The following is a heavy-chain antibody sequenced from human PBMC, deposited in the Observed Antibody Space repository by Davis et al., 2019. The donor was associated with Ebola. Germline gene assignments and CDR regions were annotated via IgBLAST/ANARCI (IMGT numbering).Heavy chain of an antibody. Sequence: GGSLRLSCAASGFTFSSYGMHWVRQAPGKGLEWVAVIWYDGSNKYYADSVKGRFTISRDNSKNTLYLQMNSLRAEDTAVYYCARDPPPDCSSTSCFYYYYYYGMDVWGQGTTVTVS. CDR3: ARDPPPDCSSTSCFYYYYYYGMDV. CDR1: GFTFSSYG. CDR2: IWYDGSNK. V-gene: IGHV3-33*01. J-gene: IGHJ6*02. D-gene: IGHD2-2*01.